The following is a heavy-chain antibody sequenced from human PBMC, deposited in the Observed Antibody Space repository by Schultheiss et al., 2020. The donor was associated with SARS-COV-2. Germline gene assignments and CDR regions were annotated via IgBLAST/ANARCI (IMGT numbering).Heavy chain of an antibody. CDR2: ISSSSSTI. CDR3: ARGAYTYVY. D-gene: IGHD5-18*01. Sequence: GGSLRLSCAASGFTFSSYSMNWVRQAPGKGLEWVSYISSSSSTIYYADSVKGRFTISRDNAKNSLYLQMNSLRADDTAVYYCARGAYTYVYWGQGTLVTVSS. V-gene: IGHV3-48*01. J-gene: IGHJ4*02. CDR1: GFTFSSYS.